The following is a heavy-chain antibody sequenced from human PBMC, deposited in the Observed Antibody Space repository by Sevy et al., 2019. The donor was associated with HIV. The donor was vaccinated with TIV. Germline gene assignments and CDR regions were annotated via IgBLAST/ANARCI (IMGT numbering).Heavy chain of an antibody. Sequence: GGSLRLSCGASGFAFSRYGMHWVRQAPGKGLEWVAVIWHDGNYKYYADSVKGRFTISRDNSKNTLYLQMNRLRGDDSVVYFCARDPLYYSHRDSYHLNYYFDYWGQGTQVTVSS. D-gene: IGHD3-10*01. CDR3: ARDPLYYSHRDSYHLNYYFDY. CDR1: GFAFSRYG. J-gene: IGHJ4*02. V-gene: IGHV3-33*01. CDR2: IWHDGNYK.